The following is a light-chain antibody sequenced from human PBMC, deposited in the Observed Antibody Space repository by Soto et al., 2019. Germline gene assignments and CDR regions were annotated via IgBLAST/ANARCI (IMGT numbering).Light chain of an antibody. CDR2: DVS. Sequence: QSALTQPASVSGSPGQSITISCTGTSSDIGGYNFVSWYQHHPGKAPKLLINDVSNRPSGVSSRFSGSKSGNTASLTISGLQAEDEADYYCNSYRTVSTYVFGTGTKLTVL. J-gene: IGLJ1*01. CDR3: NSYRTVSTYV. V-gene: IGLV2-14*03. CDR1: SSDIGGYNF.